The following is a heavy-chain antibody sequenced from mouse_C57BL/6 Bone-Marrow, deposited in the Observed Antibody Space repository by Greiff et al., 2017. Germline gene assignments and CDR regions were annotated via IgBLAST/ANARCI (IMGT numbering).Heavy chain of an antibody. J-gene: IGHJ4*01. V-gene: IGHV2-9-1*01. Sequence: QVQLKESGPGLVAPSQSLSITCTVSGFSLTSYAISWVRQPPGKSLEWLGVLWTGGGTNYNSALKSRLSISKDNSKSQVFLKMNSLQTDDTARYYCAGHYGSSFYYAMDYWGQGTSVTVSS. CDR1: GFSLTSYA. D-gene: IGHD1-1*01. CDR3: AGHYGSSFYYAMDY. CDR2: LWTGGGT.